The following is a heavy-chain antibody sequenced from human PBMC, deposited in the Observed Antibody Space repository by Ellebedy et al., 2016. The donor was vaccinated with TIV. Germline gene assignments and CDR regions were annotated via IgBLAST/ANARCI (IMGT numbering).Heavy chain of an antibody. CDR3: ARDMVQGMVSKYLWFDY. CDR2: ISAYTGDT. V-gene: IGHV1-18*01. Sequence: ASVKVSCKASGYTFNSYGISWVRQAPGQGLEWMGWISAYTGDTDYIQRLHGRPTMSTDPSSSTAYMELTSLRSDDTAVYFCARDMVQGMVSKYLWFDYWGQGTLVTVSS. CDR1: GYTFNSYG. J-gene: IGHJ4*02. D-gene: IGHD2-8*01.